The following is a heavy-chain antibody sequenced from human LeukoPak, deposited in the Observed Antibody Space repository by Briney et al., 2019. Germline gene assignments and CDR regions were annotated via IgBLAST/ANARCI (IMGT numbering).Heavy chain of an antibody. Sequence: GGSLRLSCAASGFTFSSYSMNWVRQAPGKGLEWVAVISYDGSNKYYADSVKGRFTISRDNSKNTLYLQMNSLRAEDTAVYYCARDGGVSLDYWGQGTLVTVSS. J-gene: IGHJ4*02. CDR1: GFTFSSYS. V-gene: IGHV3-30*03. D-gene: IGHD3-16*01. CDR2: ISYDGSNK. CDR3: ARDGGVSLDY.